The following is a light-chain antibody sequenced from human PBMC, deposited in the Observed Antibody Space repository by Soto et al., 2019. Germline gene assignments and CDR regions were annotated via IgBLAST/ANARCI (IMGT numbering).Light chain of an antibody. CDR3: QRYGSAPPIT. J-gene: IGKJ5*01. Sequence: EIVLTQSPGTLSLSPGERATLSCRASQSVSSSYLAWYQQKPGQAPRLLIYGASSRATGIPDRFRGSGSGTDFTLILSRLEPEDFAVYYCQRYGSAPPITFGQGTRREIK. V-gene: IGKV3-20*01. CDR2: GAS. CDR1: QSVSSSY.